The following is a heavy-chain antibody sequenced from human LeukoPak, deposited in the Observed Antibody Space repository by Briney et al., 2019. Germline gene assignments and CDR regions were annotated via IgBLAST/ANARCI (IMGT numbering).Heavy chain of an antibody. V-gene: IGHV3-13*01. CDR1: GFTFSSYD. D-gene: IGHD6-6*01. CDR3: ARGRWGYSSSSFSGNWFDP. CDR2: IGTAGDT. J-gene: IGHJ5*02. Sequence: GGSLRLSCAASGFTFSSYDMHWVRQATGKGLEWASAIGTAGDTYYPGSVKGRFTISRENAKNSLYLQMNSLRAGDTAVYYCARGRWGYSSSSFSGNWFDPWGRGTLVTVFS.